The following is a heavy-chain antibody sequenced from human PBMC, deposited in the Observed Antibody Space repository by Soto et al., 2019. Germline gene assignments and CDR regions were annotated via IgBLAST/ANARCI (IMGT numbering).Heavy chain of an antibody. CDR2: ISGSGGST. D-gene: IGHD6-13*01. CDR1: GFTFSSYA. CDR3: AKHHLGQQLVYYYGMDV. V-gene: IGHV3-23*01. J-gene: IGHJ6*02. Sequence: PGGSLRLSCAASGFTFSSYAMSWVRQAPGKGLEWVSAISGSGGSTYYADSVKGRFTISRDNSKNTLYLQMNSLRAADTAVYYCAKHHLGQQLVYYYGMDVWGQGTTVTVSS.